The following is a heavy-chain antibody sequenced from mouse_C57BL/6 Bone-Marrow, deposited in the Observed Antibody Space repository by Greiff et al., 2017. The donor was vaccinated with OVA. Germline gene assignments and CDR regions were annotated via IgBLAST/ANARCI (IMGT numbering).Heavy chain of an antibody. J-gene: IGHJ3*01. CDR2: ISSGGDYI. Sequence: EVQLQESGEGLVKPGGSLKLSCAASGFTFSSYAMSWVRQTPEKRLEWVAYISSGGDYIYYADTVKGRFTISRDNARNTLYLQMSSLKSEDTAMYYCTRARDGFPFAYWGQGTLVTVSA. V-gene: IGHV5-9-1*02. D-gene: IGHD2-3*01. CDR1: GFTFSSYA. CDR3: TRARDGFPFAY.